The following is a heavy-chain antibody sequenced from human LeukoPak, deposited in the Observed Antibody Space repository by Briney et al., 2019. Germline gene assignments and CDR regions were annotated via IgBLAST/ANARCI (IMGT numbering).Heavy chain of an antibody. D-gene: IGHD2/OR15-2a*01. CDR2: IFTGGST. CDR1: GVSINSGNYY. V-gene: IGHV4-61*02. Sequence: SETLSLTCSVSGVSINSGNYYWTWIRQPAGKGLQWIGRIFTGGSTNYNPSLQSRVTISMDASKSQVSLRLRSVTAADTAVYYCARVVSSVYYYMDVWGKGTSVTVSS. J-gene: IGHJ6*03. CDR3: ARVVSSVYYYMDV.